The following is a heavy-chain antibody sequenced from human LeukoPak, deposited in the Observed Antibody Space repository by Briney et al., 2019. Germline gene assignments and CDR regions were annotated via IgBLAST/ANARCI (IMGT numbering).Heavy chain of an antibody. CDR1: GCTFTGYY. CDR3: ARVKGSGSYLSDY. Sequence: GASVKVSCKASGCTFTGYYMHWVRQAPGQGLEWMGWINPNSGGTNYAQKFQGRVTMTRDTSISTAYMELSRLRSDDTAVYYCARVKGSGSYLSDYWGQGTLVTVSS. CDR2: INPNSGGT. J-gene: IGHJ4*02. D-gene: IGHD3-10*01. V-gene: IGHV1-2*02.